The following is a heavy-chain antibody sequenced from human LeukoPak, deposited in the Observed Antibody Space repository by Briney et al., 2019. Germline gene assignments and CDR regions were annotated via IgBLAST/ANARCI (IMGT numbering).Heavy chain of an antibody. V-gene: IGHV4-34*01. D-gene: IGHD4-17*01. CDR3: ARANDYGDYLNWFDP. J-gene: IGHJ5*02. CDR1: GGSFSDYY. Sequence: PSDTVSLACAVYGGSFSDYYWSWIRQPPGKGLEWIGEINHSGRTNYNPSLKGRVTISVDPSKNQLSPKLSSVTAADTALYHCARANDYGDYLNWFDPWGQGTLVTVSS. CDR2: INHSGRT.